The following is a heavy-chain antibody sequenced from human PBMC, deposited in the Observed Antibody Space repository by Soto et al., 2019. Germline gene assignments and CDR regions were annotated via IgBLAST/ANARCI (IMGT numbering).Heavy chain of an antibody. Sequence: EVQLVEYGGGLVQPGASLRLSCAASGFTFSSYWMPWIRQAPGKGLVWVSRVSSDGSSTVYANSVKGRLTISRDNAKNTLYLQMNSLSDEDTAVYYFASELPNYSSFDAWGQGTLVTVS. V-gene: IGHV3-74*01. CDR3: ASELPNYSSFDA. CDR1: GFTFSSYW. D-gene: IGHD4-4*01. CDR2: VSSDGSST. J-gene: IGHJ4*02.